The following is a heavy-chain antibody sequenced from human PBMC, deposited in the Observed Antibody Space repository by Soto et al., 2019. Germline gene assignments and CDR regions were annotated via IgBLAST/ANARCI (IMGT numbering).Heavy chain of an antibody. CDR3: ARTVVVVAATHHFDY. CDR2: ISSSSSYT. D-gene: IGHD2-15*01. J-gene: IGHJ4*02. V-gene: IGHV3-11*06. Sequence: QVQLVESGGGLVKPGGSLRLSCAASGFTFSDYYMSWIRQAPGKGLEWVSYISSSSSYTNYADSMKGRFTISRDNAKNSLYLQMNSLRAEDTAVYYCARTVVVVAATHHFDYWGQGTLVTVSS. CDR1: GFTFSDYY.